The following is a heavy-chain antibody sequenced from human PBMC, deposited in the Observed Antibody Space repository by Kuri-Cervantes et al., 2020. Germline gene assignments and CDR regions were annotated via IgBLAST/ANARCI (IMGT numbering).Heavy chain of an antibody. J-gene: IGHJ4*02. V-gene: IGHV4-39*07. CDR3: ARGVEGFLDYFNY. D-gene: IGHD2-15*01. Sequence: SETLSLTCTVSGDSISTSNYYWGWIRQPPGKGLEWIGSIYYSGNTYSGDTYYTPSLKSRVTISVDTSKNQFSLRLTSVTAADTAVYYCARGVEGFLDYFNYWGQGTLVTVSS. CDR2: IYYSGNTYSGDT. CDR1: GDSISTSNYY.